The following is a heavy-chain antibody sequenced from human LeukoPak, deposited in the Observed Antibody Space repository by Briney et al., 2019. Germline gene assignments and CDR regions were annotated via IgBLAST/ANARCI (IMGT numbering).Heavy chain of an antibody. V-gene: IGHV4-34*01. Sequence: KSSETLSLTCAVYGGSFSGYYWSWIRQPPGKGLEWIGEINHSGSTNYNPSLKSRVTISVDTSKNQFSLKLSSVTAADTAVYYCARGIGRAAAGRFDYWGQGTLVTVSS. D-gene: IGHD6-13*01. CDR1: GGSFSGYY. CDR3: ARGIGRAAAGRFDY. J-gene: IGHJ4*02. CDR2: INHSGST.